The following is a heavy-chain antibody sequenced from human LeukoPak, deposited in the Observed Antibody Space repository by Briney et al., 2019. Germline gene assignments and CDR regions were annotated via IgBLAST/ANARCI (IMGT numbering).Heavy chain of an antibody. V-gene: IGHV3-23*01. CDR2: LSGRGGGT. D-gene: IGHD3-10*01. CDR3: AKRGVVIRVFLVGFHKEAYYFDS. Sequence: GSLRLSFAVSGITLSNYGMSWVRQAPGKGLEWVAGLSGRGGGTNYADSVQGRFTISRDNPKNTLYLQMNSLRAEDTAVYFCAKRGVVIRVFLVGFHKEAYYFDSWGQGALVTVSS. CDR1: GITLSNYG. J-gene: IGHJ4*02.